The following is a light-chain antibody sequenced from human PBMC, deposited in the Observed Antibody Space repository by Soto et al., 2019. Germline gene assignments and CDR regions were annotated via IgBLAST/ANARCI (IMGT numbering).Light chain of an antibody. CDR3: QENNSYLPWT. CDR2: DAS. CDR1: QSISSW. V-gene: IGKV1-5*01. Sequence: DIQMTQSPSTLSASVGDRVTITCRASQSISSWLAWYQQKPGKAPKLLIYDASSLESGVPSRFSGSGSGTEFTLTISSLQPDDFGTYYCQENNSYLPWTFGQGTKVEIK. J-gene: IGKJ1*01.